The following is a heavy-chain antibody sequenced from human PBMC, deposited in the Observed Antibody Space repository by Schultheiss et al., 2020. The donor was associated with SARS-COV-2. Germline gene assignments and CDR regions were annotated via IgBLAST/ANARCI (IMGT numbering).Heavy chain of an antibody. D-gene: IGHD2-2*02. J-gene: IGHJ4*02. CDR2: IYYSGST. V-gene: IGHV4-59*05. CDR1: GGSISSYY. Sequence: SETLSLTCAVYGGSISSYYWSWIRQPPGKGLEWIGSIYYSGSTYYNPSLKSRVTISVETSKNQFSLKMRSVTAADTAMYYCARLYGSSLDCWGQGTLVTVSS. CDR3: ARLYGSSLDC.